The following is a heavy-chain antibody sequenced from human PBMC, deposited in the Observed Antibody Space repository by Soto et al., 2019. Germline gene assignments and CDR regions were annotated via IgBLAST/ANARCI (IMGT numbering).Heavy chain of an antibody. CDR1: GGSISSGGYS. Sequence: PSETLSLTCTVSGGSISSGGYSWSWVRQPPGKGLEWIGYIYHSGSTYYNPSLKSRVTISVDRSKNQFSLKLSSVTAADTAVYYCVRQPLATLALYGMDVWGQGTTVTVSS. CDR3: VRQPLATLALYGMDV. CDR2: IYHSGST. V-gene: IGHV4-30-2*01. D-gene: IGHD6-6*01. J-gene: IGHJ6*02.